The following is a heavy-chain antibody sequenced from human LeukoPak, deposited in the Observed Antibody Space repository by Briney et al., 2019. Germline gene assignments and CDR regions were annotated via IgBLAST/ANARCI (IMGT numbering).Heavy chain of an antibody. CDR1: GFTFSSYE. CDR3: ARGGSSGWLHASGSDSY. CDR2: ISSSGSTI. J-gene: IGHJ4*02. V-gene: IGHV3-48*03. Sequence: GGSLRLSCAASGFTFSSYEMNWVRQAPGKGLEWVSYISSSGSTIYYADSVKGRFTISRDNAKNSLYLQMNSLRAEDTAVYYCARGGSSGWLHASGSDSYWGQGTLVTVSS. D-gene: IGHD6-19*01.